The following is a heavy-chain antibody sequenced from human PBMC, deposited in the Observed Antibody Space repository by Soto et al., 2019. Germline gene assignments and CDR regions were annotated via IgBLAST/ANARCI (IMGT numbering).Heavy chain of an antibody. CDR1: GYTFSNFW. CDR3: ARSPRSSPYFDY. CDR2: IYPGDYET. D-gene: IGHD6-13*01. V-gene: IGHV5-51*01. J-gene: IGHJ4*02. Sequence: GESLKISCQCSGYTFSNFWIAWVRQLPGKGLEWMGIIYPGDYETRYSPSFHGKVTISADRSIGTAYLQWSTLEASDSAFYFCARSPRSSPYFDYWGQGALVTVSS.